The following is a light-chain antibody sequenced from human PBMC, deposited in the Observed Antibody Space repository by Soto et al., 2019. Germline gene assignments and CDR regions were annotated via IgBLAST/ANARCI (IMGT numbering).Light chain of an antibody. CDR2: DAS. J-gene: IGKJ5*01. CDR3: QHRSNWPLT. Sequence: EIVLTQSPGTLSLSPGAGASLSCRASQSVSSGAFAWSRQKPGQAPGLLIYDASNRATGIPARFSGNGPGTDFTLTISSLEPEDFAVYYCQHRSNWPLTFGGGTRLEIK. V-gene: IGKV3D-11*02. CDR1: QSVSSGA.